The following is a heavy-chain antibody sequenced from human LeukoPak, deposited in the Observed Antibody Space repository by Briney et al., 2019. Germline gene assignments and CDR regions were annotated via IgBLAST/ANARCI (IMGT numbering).Heavy chain of an antibody. CDR2: IYTSGST. V-gene: IGHV4-61*02. Sequence: SETLSLTCTVSGGSISSGSYYWSWIRQPAGKGLEWIGRIYTSGSTNYNPSLKSRVTISVDTSKNQFSLKLSSVTAADTAVYYCARDQVGATGNWFDPWGQGTLVTVSS. CDR1: GGSISSGSYY. CDR3: ARDQVGATGNWFDP. J-gene: IGHJ5*02. D-gene: IGHD1-26*01.